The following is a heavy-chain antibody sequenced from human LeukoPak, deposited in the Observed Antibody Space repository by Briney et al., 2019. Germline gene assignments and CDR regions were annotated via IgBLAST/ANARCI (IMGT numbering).Heavy chain of an antibody. V-gene: IGHV3-21*01. CDR1: GSTSSSRN. CDR2: ISSSGSYI. Sequence: GGSLSICSSSSGSTSSSRNMKWVRQAPGKGLDWVSSISSSGSYIYYADSVKGRFTISRDNAKNSLYLQMNSLRAEDTAVYYCARGSGYYYDTRGVDYWGQGTLVTVSS. CDR3: ARGSGYYYDTRGVDY. J-gene: IGHJ4*02. D-gene: IGHD3-22*01.